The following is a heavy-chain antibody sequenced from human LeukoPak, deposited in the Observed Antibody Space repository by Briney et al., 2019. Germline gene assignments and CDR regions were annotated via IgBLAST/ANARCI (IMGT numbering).Heavy chain of an antibody. CDR3: ARSGVWYYYMDV. V-gene: IGHV1-18*01. J-gene: IGHJ6*03. CDR1: GGTFSSYA. D-gene: IGHD3-3*01. CDR2: ISAYNGNT. Sequence: GSSVKVSCKASGGTFSSYAISWVRQAPGQGLEWMGWISAYNGNTNYAQKLQGRVTMTTDTSTSTAYMELRSLRSDDTAVYYCARSGVWYYYMDVWGKGTTVTVSS.